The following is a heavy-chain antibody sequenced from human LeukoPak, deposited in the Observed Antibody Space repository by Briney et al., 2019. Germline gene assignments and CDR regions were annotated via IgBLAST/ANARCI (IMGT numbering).Heavy chain of an antibody. CDR3: ANGNRCTSPNCLGYYYFYMDV. CDR2: IDWNGANT. Sequence: GGSLRLSCAASGFTFDDYGMSWVRQAPGKGLEWVSGIDWNGANTAYADSVKGRFTISRDNSKNTLYLQMNSLRVEDTAVYYCANGNRCTSPNCLGYYYFYMDVWGKGTTVTVSS. D-gene: IGHD2-8*01. CDR1: GFTFDDYG. V-gene: IGHV3-20*04. J-gene: IGHJ6*03.